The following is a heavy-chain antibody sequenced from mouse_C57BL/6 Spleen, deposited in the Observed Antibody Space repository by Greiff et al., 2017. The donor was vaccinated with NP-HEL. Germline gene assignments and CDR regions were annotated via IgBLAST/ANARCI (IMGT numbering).Heavy chain of an antibody. CDR3: AFDYYGSFAY. J-gene: IGHJ3*01. Sequence: QVQLQQSGAELARPGASVKMSCKASGYTFTSYTMHWVKQRPGQGLEWIGYITPSSGYTKYNQKFKDKATLTADKSSSTAYMQLSSLTSEDSAVYYCAFDYYGSFAYWGQGTLVTVSA. V-gene: IGHV1-4*01. CDR1: GYTFTSYT. D-gene: IGHD1-1*01. CDR2: ITPSSGYT.